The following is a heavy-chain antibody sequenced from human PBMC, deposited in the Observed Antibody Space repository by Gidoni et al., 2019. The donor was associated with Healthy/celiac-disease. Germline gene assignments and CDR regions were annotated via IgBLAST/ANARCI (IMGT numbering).Heavy chain of an antibody. Sequence: EVQLVESGGGLVKPGGSLRLSCAASGFSFSSYSMNWVRQAPGKGLDWVACISSSSSYIYYAGSVKSRFTNSRDNAKNSLYLQMNSLRAEDTAVYYCAKEPGYGGPNDAFDIWGQGTMVTVSS. CDR2: ISSSSSYI. J-gene: IGHJ3*02. CDR3: AKEPGYGGPNDAFDI. D-gene: IGHD4-17*01. CDR1: GFSFSSYS. V-gene: IGHV3-21*01.